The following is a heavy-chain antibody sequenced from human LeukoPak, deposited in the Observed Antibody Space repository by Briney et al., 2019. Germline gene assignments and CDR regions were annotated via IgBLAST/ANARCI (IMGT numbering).Heavy chain of an antibody. V-gene: IGHV4-59*13. CDR3: GRAGPGAFFDH. CDR1: GGSISSYY. CDR2: IYSGSS. D-gene: IGHD2-2*01. Sequence: SETLSLTCTVSGGSISSYYWSWIRQPPGKGLEWIGYIYSGSSSYNPSLQSRVTISVDTSMNQFSLKLTSMTAADTAVYSCGRAGPGAFFDHWGRGALVTVSS. J-gene: IGHJ4*02.